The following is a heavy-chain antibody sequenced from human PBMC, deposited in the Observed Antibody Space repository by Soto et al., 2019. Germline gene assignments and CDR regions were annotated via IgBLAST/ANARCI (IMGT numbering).Heavy chain of an antibody. CDR3: ARLHCTSPSCHTGSQYYFDY. V-gene: IGHV5-51*01. Sequence: LKISCKGFGYSFNTYWIAWVRQMPVKGLEWMGIIYPGESDSRYSPSFQGQVTVSADKSMNTAYLQRSSLKASDTAIYYCARLHCTSPSCHTGSQYYFDYWGQGTPVTVYS. CDR2: IYPGESDS. J-gene: IGHJ4*02. D-gene: IGHD2-2*02. CDR1: GYSFNTYW.